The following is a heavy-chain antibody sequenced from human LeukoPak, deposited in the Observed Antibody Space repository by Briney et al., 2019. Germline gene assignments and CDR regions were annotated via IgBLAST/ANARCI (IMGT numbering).Heavy chain of an antibody. CDR1: GGTISAYW. Sequence: GRSLRLSCVVSGGTISAYWMAWVSQAPGKGLEWVAEINEDGGVIYYVESMKGRFTISRDKAKNSLYLEMKTLGVEDTAVYYCAKVARDSGCYWGQGTLVTVSS. CDR2: INEDGGVI. D-gene: IGHD1-26*01. CDR3: AKVARDSGCY. J-gene: IGHJ4*02. V-gene: IGHV3-7*01.